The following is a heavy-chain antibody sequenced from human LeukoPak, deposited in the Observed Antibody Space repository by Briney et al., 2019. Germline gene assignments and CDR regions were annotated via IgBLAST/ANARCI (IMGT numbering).Heavy chain of an antibody. J-gene: IGHJ4*02. D-gene: IGHD1-26*01. Sequence: GGSLRLSCAASGCTFSSYWMSWVRQAPGKGLEWVANIKQDGSEKYYVDSVKGRFTISRDNAKNSLYLQMNSLRAEDTAVYYCARNYYVGATTRWGQGTLVTVSS. CDR3: ARNYYVGATTR. CDR1: GCTFSSYW. V-gene: IGHV3-7*01. CDR2: IKQDGSEK.